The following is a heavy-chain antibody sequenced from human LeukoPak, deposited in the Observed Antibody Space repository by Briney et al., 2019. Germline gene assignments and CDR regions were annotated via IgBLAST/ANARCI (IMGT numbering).Heavy chain of an antibody. V-gene: IGHV1-2*02. CDR1: GYTFTSYD. CDR3: ARDRSTYYDFWSGSDV. J-gene: IGHJ6*04. D-gene: IGHD3-3*01. CDR2: INPNSGGT. Sequence: GASVKVSCKASGYTFTSYDINWVRQAPGQGLEWMGWINPNSGGTKYAQKFQGRVTMTRDTSISTAYMELSRLRSDDTAVYYCARDRSTYYDFWSGSDVWGKGTAVTVSS.